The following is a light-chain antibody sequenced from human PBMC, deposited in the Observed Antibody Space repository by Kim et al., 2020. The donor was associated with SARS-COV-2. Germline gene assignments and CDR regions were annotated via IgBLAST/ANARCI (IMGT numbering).Light chain of an antibody. CDR2: GNS. J-gene: IGLJ3*02. V-gene: IGLV1-40*01. Sequence: QSVLTQPPSVSGAPGQRVTISCTGSSSNIGAGYDVHWYQQFPGTAPKLLIYGNSNRPSGVPDRFSGSKSRTSASLAITGLQAEDEVDYYCQSYDSSLSGWVFGGGTQLTVL. CDR1: SSNIGAGYD. CDR3: QSYDSSLSGWV.